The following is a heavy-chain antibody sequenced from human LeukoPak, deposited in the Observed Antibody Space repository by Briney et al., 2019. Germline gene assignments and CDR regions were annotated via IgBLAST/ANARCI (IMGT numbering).Heavy chain of an antibody. D-gene: IGHD2-2*02. V-gene: IGHV4-4*07. CDR3: PRDQWGHCSSTSCYSYYYYMDV. CDR1: GGSISSYY. Sequence: PSETLSLTCTVSGGSISSYYWSWLRQPAGKGLEWIGRIYTSGSTNYNPSLKSRVTMSLVTSKNQFSLKLSSVTAADTAVYYCPRDQWGHCSSTSCYSYYYYMDVWGKGTTVTVSS. J-gene: IGHJ6*03. CDR2: IYTSGST.